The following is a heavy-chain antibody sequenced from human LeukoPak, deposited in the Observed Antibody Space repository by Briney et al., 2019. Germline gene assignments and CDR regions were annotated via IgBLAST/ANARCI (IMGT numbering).Heavy chain of an antibody. D-gene: IGHD3-10*01. Sequence: QSGGSLRLSCAASGFTFSSYAMSWVRQAPGKGLEWVSAISGSGGSTYYADSVKGRFTISRDNSKNTLYLQMNSLRAEDTAVYYCAKARYSSGSYSRTFFDYWGQGTLVTVSS. CDR1: GFTFSSYA. CDR3: AKARYSSGSYSRTFFDY. V-gene: IGHV3-23*01. CDR2: ISGSGGST. J-gene: IGHJ4*02.